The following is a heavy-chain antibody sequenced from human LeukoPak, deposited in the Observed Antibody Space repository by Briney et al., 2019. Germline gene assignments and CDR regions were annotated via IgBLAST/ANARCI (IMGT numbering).Heavy chain of an antibody. V-gene: IGHV1-18*01. CDR3: ARRHDFWSGYYLDY. J-gene: IGHJ4*02. CDR1: GGTFSSYA. CDR2: ISAYNGNT. Sequence: ASVKVSCKASGGTFSSYAISWVRQAPGQGLEWMGWISAYNGNTNYAQKLQGRVTMTTDTSTSTAYMELRSLRSDDTAVYYCARRHDFWSGYYLDYWGQGTLVTVSS. D-gene: IGHD3-3*01.